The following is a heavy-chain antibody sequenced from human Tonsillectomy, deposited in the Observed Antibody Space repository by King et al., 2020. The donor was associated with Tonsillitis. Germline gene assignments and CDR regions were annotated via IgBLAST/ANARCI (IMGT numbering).Heavy chain of an antibody. CDR3: ARDPYDSSGYYYVPWYFDL. D-gene: IGHD3-22*01. Sequence: VQLVESGGGLVQPGGSLRLSCAASGFTFSSYWMSWVRQAPGKGREWVANIKQDGREKYYVDSVKGRFTISRDNAKNSMYLQMNSLRAEDTAVYYCARDPYDSSGYYYVPWYFDLWGRGTLVTVSS. J-gene: IGHJ2*01. V-gene: IGHV3-7*01. CDR1: GFTFSSYW. CDR2: IKQDGREK.